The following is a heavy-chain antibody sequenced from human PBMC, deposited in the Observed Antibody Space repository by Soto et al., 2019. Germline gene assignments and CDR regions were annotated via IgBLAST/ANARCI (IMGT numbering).Heavy chain of an antibody. Sequence: QVQLVQSGAEVKKPESSVKVSCKAPGGTFSTYAISWVRQAPEQGLEWMGGIIPMFGTANYAQRFQDRVTITADESTNTVYMELSSLRSEDTAVYCCASGIQLWLRRINNGYSGWGQGTLVTVSS. CDR3: ASGIQLWLRRINNGYSG. D-gene: IGHD5-18*01. CDR1: GGTFSTYA. V-gene: IGHV1-69*12. CDR2: IIPMFGTA. J-gene: IGHJ4*02.